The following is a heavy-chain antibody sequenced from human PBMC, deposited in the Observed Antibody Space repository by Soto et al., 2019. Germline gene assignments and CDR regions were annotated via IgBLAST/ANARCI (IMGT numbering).Heavy chain of an antibody. V-gene: IGHV6-1*01. CDR1: GDSVSSNTAA. CDR2: TYYRSNWRH. D-gene: IGHD6-19*01. Sequence: SQTLSLTCAISGDSVSSNTAAWNWIRSSPSRGLEWLGRTYYRSNWRHDYAVSVKSRITVNPDTSKNHFSLQLNSVTTDDTAVYSCARGVAGTGFDLWGQGTLVTVCS. CDR3: ARGVAGTGFDL. J-gene: IGHJ4*02.